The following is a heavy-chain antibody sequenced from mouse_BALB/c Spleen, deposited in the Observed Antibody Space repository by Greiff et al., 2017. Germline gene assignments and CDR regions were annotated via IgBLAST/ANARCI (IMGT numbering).Heavy chain of an antibody. CDR3: TRGDGAMDY. D-gene: IGHD3-3*01. J-gene: IGHJ4*01. Sequence: VQLQQPGAELVRPGASVKLSCKASGYTFTSYWINWVKQRPGQGLEWIGNIYPSDSYTNYNQKFKDKATLTVDKSSSTAYMQLSSPTSEDSAVYYCTRGDGAMDYWGQGTSVTVSS. CDR2: IYPSDSYT. CDR1: GYTFTSYW. V-gene: IGHV1-69*02.